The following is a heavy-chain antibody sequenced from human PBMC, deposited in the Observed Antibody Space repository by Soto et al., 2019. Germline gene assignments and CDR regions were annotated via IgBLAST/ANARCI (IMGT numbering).Heavy chain of an antibody. CDR3: ARGLLRRTLHNWFDP. J-gene: IGHJ5*02. CDR2: INHSGST. D-gene: IGHD2-15*01. CDR1: GGSFSGYY. V-gene: IGHV4-34*01. Sequence: SESLSLTCSVYGGSFSGYYWSWIRQPPGKGLEWIGEINHSGSTNYNPSLKSRVTISVDTSKNQFSLKLSSVTAADTAVYYCARGLLRRTLHNWFDPWGQGTLVPVSS.